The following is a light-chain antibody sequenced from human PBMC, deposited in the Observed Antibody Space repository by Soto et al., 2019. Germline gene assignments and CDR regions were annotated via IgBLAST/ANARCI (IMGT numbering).Light chain of an antibody. CDR3: QQRSNWPRT. V-gene: IGKV3-11*01. CDR2: GAS. CDR1: QSININ. J-gene: IGKJ1*01. Sequence: EIVMTQSPATLSVSPGERATLSCRASQSININLAWYQQKPGQAPRLLIYGASTRATGLPARFSGSGSGTDFTLTISSLEPEDFAVYYCQQRSNWPRTFGQGTKVDI.